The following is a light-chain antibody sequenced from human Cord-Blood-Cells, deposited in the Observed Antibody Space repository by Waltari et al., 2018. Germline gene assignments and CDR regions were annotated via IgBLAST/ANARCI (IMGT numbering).Light chain of an antibody. J-gene: IGKJ2*01. CDR1: QSVNSSY. V-gene: IGKV3-20*01. CDR3: QQYGSALYT. Sequence: EIVLTQSPGTLSLSPGERATLPCRASQSVNSSYLAWYQHKPGQAARLLIYGASSGATRIADRFSGSGSGTDVALTISRLEPEDFAVYCCQQYGSALYTFGQGTKLEIK. CDR2: GAS.